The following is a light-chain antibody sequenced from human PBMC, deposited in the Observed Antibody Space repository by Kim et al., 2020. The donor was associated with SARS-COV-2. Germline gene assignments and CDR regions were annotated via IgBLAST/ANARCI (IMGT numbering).Light chain of an antibody. Sequence: AAVGGRVTIACRGRRNITTDVNGYQQKQGKAPNLLIYSTASLVTRVPSRFSGSRSGTNFTLTISNVQPEDFATYYCQQSYKNPMYTFGQGTKLEI. J-gene: IGKJ2*01. V-gene: IGKV1-39*01. CDR3: QQSYKNPMYT. CDR2: STA. CDR1: RNITTD.